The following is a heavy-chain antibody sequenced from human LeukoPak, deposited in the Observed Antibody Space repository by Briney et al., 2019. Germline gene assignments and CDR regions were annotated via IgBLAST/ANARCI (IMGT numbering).Heavy chain of an antibody. Sequence: ASVTVSCKASGYTFTSYDINWVRQATGQGLEWMGWMNPNSGNTGYAQKFQGRVTMTRNTSISTAYMELSSLRSEDTAVYYCARGGMGIFGVVISSYYYYYGMDVWGQGTTVTVSS. J-gene: IGHJ6*02. D-gene: IGHD3-3*01. CDR3: ARGGMGIFGVVISSYYYYYGMDV. V-gene: IGHV1-8*01. CDR2: MNPNSGNT. CDR1: GYTFTSYD.